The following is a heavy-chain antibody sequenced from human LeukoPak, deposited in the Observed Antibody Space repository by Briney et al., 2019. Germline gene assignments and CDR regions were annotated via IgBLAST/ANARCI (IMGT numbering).Heavy chain of an antibody. CDR2: ISSSSSYI. CDR1: GFTFSSYS. J-gene: IGHJ3*02. Sequence: GGSLRLSCAASGFTFSSYSMNWVRQAPGKGLEWVSSISSSSSYIYYADSVKGRFTISRDNAKNSLYLQMNSLRAEDTAVYYCARDAGEMAYAFDIWGQGTMVTVSS. D-gene: IGHD5-24*01. CDR3: ARDAGEMAYAFDI. V-gene: IGHV3-21*01.